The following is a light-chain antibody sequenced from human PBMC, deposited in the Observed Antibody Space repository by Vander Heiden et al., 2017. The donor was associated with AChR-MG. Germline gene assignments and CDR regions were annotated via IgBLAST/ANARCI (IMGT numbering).Light chain of an antibody. J-gene: IGLJ2*01. V-gene: IGLV2-11*01. Sequence: QSALTQPRSVSGSPGQPVPISCTGTSSDVGGYNYVSWYQQHPGKAPKLMIYDVSKRPSGVPDRFSGSKSGNTASLTISGLQAEDEADYYCCSYAGSYTPLVVFGGGTKLTVL. CDR3: CSYAGSYTPLVV. CDR1: SSDVGGYNY. CDR2: DVS.